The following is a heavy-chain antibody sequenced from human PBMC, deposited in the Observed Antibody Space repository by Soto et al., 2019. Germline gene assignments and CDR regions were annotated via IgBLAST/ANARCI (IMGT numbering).Heavy chain of an antibody. CDR1: GFTFSNYW. CDR2: IKHDGSEK. D-gene: IGHD3-10*01. J-gene: IGHJ1*01. CDR3: ASGLWTFQH. V-gene: IGHV3-7*01. Sequence: EVQLVESGGGLVQPGGSLRLSCGASGFTFSNYWMSWVRQAPGKGLEWVANIKHDGSEKYYVDYVKARFIISRDNTKTSLYLQMASLGAEDTAVYFCASGLWTFQHWGQGTLVTVSS.